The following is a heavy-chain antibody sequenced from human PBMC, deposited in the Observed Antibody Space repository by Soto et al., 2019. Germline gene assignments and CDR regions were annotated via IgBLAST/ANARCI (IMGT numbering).Heavy chain of an antibody. CDR1: GFTFSSYA. D-gene: IGHD2-8*01. J-gene: IGHJ5*02. Sequence: EVQLLESGGGLVQPGGSLRLSCAASGFTFSSYAMSWVRQAPGKGLEWVSAISGSGGSTYYADSVKGRFTISRDNPKNTLYLQMNSLRAEDTAVYYCAKEGIVLLVYADNWFEPWGKGTLVTVSS. CDR2: ISGSGGST. V-gene: IGHV3-23*01. CDR3: AKEGIVLLVYADNWFEP.